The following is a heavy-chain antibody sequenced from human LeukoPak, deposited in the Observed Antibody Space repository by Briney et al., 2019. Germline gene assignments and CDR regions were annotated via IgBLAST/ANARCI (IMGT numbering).Heavy chain of an antibody. V-gene: IGHV4-38-2*01. CDR1: GYSISCGYY. CDR2: IYHMGST. Sequence: ASQTLSPTCAVSGYSISCGYYWGWIRQPPGKGREGIVNIYHMGSTNYNPSLKSRVTISVDTSKKQLSLKLTSVTAADTAVYYCAGMYCSSTSCYFEYWGQGTLVTVSS. J-gene: IGHJ4*02. D-gene: IGHD2-2*01. CDR3: AGMYCSSTSCYFEY.